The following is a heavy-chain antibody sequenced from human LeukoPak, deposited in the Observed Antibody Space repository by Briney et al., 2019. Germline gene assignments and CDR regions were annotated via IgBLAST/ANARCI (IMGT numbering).Heavy chain of an antibody. Sequence: SVKVSCKASGGTFSSYAISWVRQAPGQGLEWMGGIIPIFGTANYAQKFQGRVTITADESTSTAYMEMSSLRSEDTAVYYCASLKRAYYGSGSYNYYYMDVWGKGTTVTISS. V-gene: IGHV1-69*13. CDR2: IIPIFGTA. CDR1: GGTFSSYA. D-gene: IGHD3-10*01. J-gene: IGHJ6*03. CDR3: ASLKRAYYGSGSYNYYYMDV.